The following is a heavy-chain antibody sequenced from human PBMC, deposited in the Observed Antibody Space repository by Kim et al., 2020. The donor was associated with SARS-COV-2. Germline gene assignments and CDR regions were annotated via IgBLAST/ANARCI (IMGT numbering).Heavy chain of an antibody. CDR3: ARELYSSGWYGGVDY. CDR1: GGSISSGGYY. V-gene: IGHV4-31*03. D-gene: IGHD6-19*01. CDR2: IYYSGST. Sequence: SETLSLTCTVSGGSISSGGYYWSWIRQHPGKGLEWIGYIYYSGSTYYNPSLKSRVTISVDTSKNQFSLKLSSVTAADTAVYYCARELYSSGWYGGVDYWGQGTLVTVSS. J-gene: IGHJ4*02.